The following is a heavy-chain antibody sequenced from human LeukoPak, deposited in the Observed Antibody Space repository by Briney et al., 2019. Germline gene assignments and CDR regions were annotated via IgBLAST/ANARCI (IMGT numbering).Heavy chain of an antibody. CDR1: GGSVTDYY. D-gene: IGHD7-27*01. CDR3: ASRKLGNDY. Sequence: PSESLSLTCTVSGGSVTDYYWSWIRQSPGKGLEWIGYIYYTGTSYNPSLKSRVTISADTSKNQFSLKLISVTAADTAVYYCASRKLGNDYWGQGTLVTVSS. V-gene: IGHV4-59*02. CDR2: IYYTGT. J-gene: IGHJ4*02.